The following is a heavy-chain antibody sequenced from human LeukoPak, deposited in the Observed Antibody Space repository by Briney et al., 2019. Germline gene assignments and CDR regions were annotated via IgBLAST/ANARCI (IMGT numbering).Heavy chain of an antibody. CDR1: GGSISSGSYY. D-gene: IGHD3-9*01. Sequence: SETLSLTCTVSGGSISSGSYYWSWIRQPAGKGLEWIGRIYTSGSTNYNPSLKSRVTISVDTSKNQFPLKLSSVTAADTAVYYCARAISRYFDWSRNPDAFDIWGQGTMVTVSS. J-gene: IGHJ3*02. V-gene: IGHV4-61*02. CDR2: IYTSGST. CDR3: ARAISRYFDWSRNPDAFDI.